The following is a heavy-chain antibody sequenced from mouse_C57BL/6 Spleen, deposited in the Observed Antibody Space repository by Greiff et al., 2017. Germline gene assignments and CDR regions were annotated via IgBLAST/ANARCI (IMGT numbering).Heavy chain of an antibody. V-gene: IGHV1-64*01. Sequence: QVQLQQPGAELVKPGASVKLSCKASGYTFTSYWMHWVKQRPGQGLEWIGMIHPNSGSTNYNEKFKSKATLTVDKSSSTAYMQLSSLTSEDSAVYDCATDYYASSHWFFDVWGTGTTVTVSS. CDR1: GYTFTSYW. D-gene: IGHD1-1*01. CDR2: IHPNSGST. CDR3: ATDYYASSHWFFDV. J-gene: IGHJ1*03.